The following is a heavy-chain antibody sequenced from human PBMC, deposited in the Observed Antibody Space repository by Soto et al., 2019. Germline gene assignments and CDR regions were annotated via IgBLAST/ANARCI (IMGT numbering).Heavy chain of an antibody. D-gene: IGHD1-1*01. CDR1: GGTFSSYA. V-gene: IGHV1-69*01. Sequence: QVQLVQSGAEVKKPGSSVKVSCKASGGTFSSYAFTWVRQAPGQGLEWMGRIIPVFGTTNYAQKFQGRVTIIADESTSTAYMELCSLRSEDTAIYYCARSRATTVAFDIWGQGTLVSVSS. CDR2: IIPVFGTT. J-gene: IGHJ3*02. CDR3: ARSRATTVAFDI.